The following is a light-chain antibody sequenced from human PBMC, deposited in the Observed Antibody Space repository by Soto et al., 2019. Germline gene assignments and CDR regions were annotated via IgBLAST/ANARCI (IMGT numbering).Light chain of an antibody. CDR1: QYIGRY. CDR2: AAS. V-gene: IGKV1-39*01. CDR3: QQTYRTPLT. Sequence: DIQMTQSPSSLSASVGDRVTITCRAGQYIGRYLNWYQQKPGKAPKFLIYAASSLHSGVPSRFSGSGSGTDFTLTISSLQPEDFATYSCQQTYRTPLTFGGGTKVDIK. J-gene: IGKJ4*01.